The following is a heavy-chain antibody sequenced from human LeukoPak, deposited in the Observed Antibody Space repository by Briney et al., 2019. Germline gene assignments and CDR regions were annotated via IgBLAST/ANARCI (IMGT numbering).Heavy chain of an antibody. CDR2: IYYSGRT. CDR1: SGSISSYY. J-gene: IGHJ6*03. CDR3: ARVEEGYGSGRRENYYYYYMDV. D-gene: IGHD3-10*01. V-gene: IGHV4-59*01. Sequence: PSETLSLTCTVSSGSISSYYWSWIRQPPGQGVEWIGYIYYSGRTNYNPSLKSRVTISVDTSKNQFSLKLSSVTAADTAVYYCARVEEGYGSGRRENYYYYYMDVWGKGTTVTISS.